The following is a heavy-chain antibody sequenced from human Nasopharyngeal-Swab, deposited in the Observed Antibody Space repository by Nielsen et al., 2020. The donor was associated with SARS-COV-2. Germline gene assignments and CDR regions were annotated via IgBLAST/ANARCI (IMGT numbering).Heavy chain of an antibody. Sequence: SETLSLTCTVSGGSISSSSYYWGWSRQPPGKGLEWVGIIYYSGSTYYNPSLKGRVTISVDTSKNQFSLKLSSVTAADTAVYYCAREYSSGWYYAFDIWGQGTMVTVSS. CDR1: GGSISSSSYY. D-gene: IGHD6-19*01. CDR2: IYYSGST. J-gene: IGHJ3*02. V-gene: IGHV4-39*01. CDR3: AREYSSGWYYAFDI.